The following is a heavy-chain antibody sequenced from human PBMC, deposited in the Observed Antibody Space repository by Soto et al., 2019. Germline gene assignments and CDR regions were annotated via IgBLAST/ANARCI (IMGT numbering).Heavy chain of an antibody. J-gene: IGHJ3*02. Sequence: GGSLRLSCAASGFTFSSYAMHWVRQAPGKGLEWVSAIDIGGNTFYPGSVQGRFTMSRENDKNSLYLQMNNLRAGDTAVYYCAREGERGSGDSVDALDIWGPGTLVTVSS. D-gene: IGHD1-1*01. V-gene: IGHV3-13*01. CDR3: AREGERGSGDSVDALDI. CDR2: IDIGGNT. CDR1: GFTFSSYA.